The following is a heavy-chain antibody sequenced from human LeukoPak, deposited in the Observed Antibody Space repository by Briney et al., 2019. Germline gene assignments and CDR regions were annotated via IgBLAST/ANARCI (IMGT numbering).Heavy chain of an antibody. J-gene: IGHJ6*03. CDR2: INPNSGGT. V-gene: IGHV1-2*02. Sequence: ASVKVSCKASGYTFTGYYMYWVRQAPGQGLEWMGWINPNSGGTNYAQKFRGRVTMTRDTSISTAYMELSRLRSDDTAVYYCARDGQLVSDINYYYYMDVWGKGTTVTVSS. CDR1: GYTFTGYY. CDR3: ARDGQLVSDINYYYYMDV. D-gene: IGHD6-6*01.